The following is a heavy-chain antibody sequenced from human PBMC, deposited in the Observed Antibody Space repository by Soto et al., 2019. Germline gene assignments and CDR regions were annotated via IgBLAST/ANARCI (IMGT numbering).Heavy chain of an antibody. D-gene: IGHD1-26*01. CDR1: GFTFSSYG. J-gene: IGHJ4*02. CDR3: AKDRGATPFDY. V-gene: IGHV3-30*18. CDR2: ISYDGSNK. Sequence: TGGSLRLSCAASGFTFSSYGMHWVRQAPGKGLEWVAVISYDGSNKYYADSVKGRFTISRDNSKNTLYLQMNSLRAEDTAVYYCAKDRGATPFDYWGQGTLVTVSS.